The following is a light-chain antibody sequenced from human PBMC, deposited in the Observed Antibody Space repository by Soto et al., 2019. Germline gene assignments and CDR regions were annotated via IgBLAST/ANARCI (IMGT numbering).Light chain of an antibody. J-gene: IGKJ1*01. CDR3: HQYGSSLWT. CDR1: QSVSSDY. CDR2: GAS. Sequence: DIALTQSPGTLSLSPGEGATLSCRASQSVSSDYLAWYQQKPGQAPRLPMYGASSRATGIPDRFSGSGSGTDFTLTISRLEPEDFSVYYCHQYGSSLWTFGQGTKVDIK. V-gene: IGKV3-20*01.